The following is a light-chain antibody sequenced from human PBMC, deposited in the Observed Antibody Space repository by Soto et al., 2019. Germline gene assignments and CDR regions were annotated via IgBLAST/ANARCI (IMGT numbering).Light chain of an antibody. CDR3: QQYDNPLFT. CDR1: QDISNY. J-gene: IGKJ3*01. Sequence: DIQMTQSPSSLSESVGDRVTITCQASQDISNYLNWYQQKPGKAPKLLIYDASNLETGVPSRFSGSGSGTDFTFTISSLQPEDIATYYCQQYDNPLFTFGPGTKVDIK. CDR2: DAS. V-gene: IGKV1-33*01.